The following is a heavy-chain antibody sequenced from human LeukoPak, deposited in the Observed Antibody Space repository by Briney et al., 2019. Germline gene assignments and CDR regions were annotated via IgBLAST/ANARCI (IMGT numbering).Heavy chain of an antibody. CDR2: IYTSGST. D-gene: IGHD1/OR15-1a*01. CDR1: GGSISSGSYY. CDR3: ARQKWEQQGRDYYFNGLDV. J-gene: IGHJ6*02. Sequence: PSQTLSLTCTVSGGSISSGSYYWSWIRQPAGKGLEWIGRIYTSGSTNYNPSLKSRVTMSVDRSRNQFSLKLTSVTAADTAVYYCARQKWEQQGRDYYFNGLDVWGPGTTVIVSS. V-gene: IGHV4-61*02.